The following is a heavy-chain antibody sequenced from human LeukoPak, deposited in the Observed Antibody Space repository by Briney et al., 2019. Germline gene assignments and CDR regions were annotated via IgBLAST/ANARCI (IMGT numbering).Heavy chain of an antibody. J-gene: IGHJ6*04. CDR1: GYSFTSYW. CDR2: IDPRDSYI. CDR3: ATTMVRGSVGMDV. V-gene: IGHV5-10-1*01. Sequence: GESLKISCKGSGYSFTSYWISWVRQMPGKGLEWMGRIDPRDSYIKYSPSFQGHVTISADKSIRTAYLQWSSLKISDTAIYYCATTMVRGSVGMDVWGKGTTVTVSS. D-gene: IGHD3-10*01.